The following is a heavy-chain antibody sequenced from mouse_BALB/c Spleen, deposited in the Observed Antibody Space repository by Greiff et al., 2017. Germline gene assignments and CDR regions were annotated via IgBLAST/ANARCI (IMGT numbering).Heavy chain of an antibody. J-gene: IGHJ3*01. Sequence: QVQLKESAAELARPGASVKMSCEASGYTFTSYTMHWVKQRPGQGLEWIGYINPSSGYTEYNQKFKDKTTLTADKSSSTAYMQLSSLTSEDSAVYDCARSGWVSFAYWGQGTLVTVSA. V-gene: IGHV1-4*02. CDR2: INPSSGYT. CDR3: ARSGWVSFAY. D-gene: IGHD3-1*01. CDR1: GYTFTSYT.